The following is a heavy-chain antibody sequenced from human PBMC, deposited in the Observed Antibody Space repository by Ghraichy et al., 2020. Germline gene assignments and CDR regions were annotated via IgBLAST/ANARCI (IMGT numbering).Heavy chain of an antibody. J-gene: IGHJ4*02. CDR2: ISNSGGNT. Sequence: GGSLRLSGTGSGFDRNSVKVILLREASWLKLERVSYISNSGGNTQYADSVKGRFTMSRDNAKNSVYLQMNSLRVEDTDVYYCASDSELSGDRVECWVQCILVTVSS. CDR3: ASDSELSGDRVEC. CDR1: GFDRNSVK. V-gene: IGHV3-48*03. D-gene: IGHD7-27*01.